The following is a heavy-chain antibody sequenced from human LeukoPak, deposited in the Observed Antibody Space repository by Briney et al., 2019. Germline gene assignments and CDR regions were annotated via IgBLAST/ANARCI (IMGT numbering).Heavy chain of an antibody. J-gene: IGHJ4*02. V-gene: IGHV1-2*02. CDR2: INPNSGGT. CDR3: ARDLPYYHPSSGWNDY. CDR1: GYTFSGYY. Sequence: ASVKVSCKASGYTFSGYYMHWVRQAPGQGLEWMGWINPNSGGTNYAQKFQGRVTMTRDTSISTAYMDLSRLRSDDTAVYYCARDLPYYHPSSGWNDYWGQGTLVTVSS. D-gene: IGHD6-19*01.